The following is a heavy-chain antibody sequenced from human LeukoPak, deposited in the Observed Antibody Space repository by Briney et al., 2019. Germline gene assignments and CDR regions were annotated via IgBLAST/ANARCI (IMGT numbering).Heavy chain of an antibody. CDR1: GYTLPELS. CDR2: FEPEDAKT. D-gene: IGHD1-26*01. CDR3: AASRLGDSVSLDY. V-gene: IGHV1-24*01. J-gene: IGHJ4*02. Sequence: ASVKVSCKVSGYTLPELSIHWVRQSPGKGLEWMGGFEPEDAKTFYAQKFQGRITMTEDTSTNTGYMNLSSLRSEDTAIYYCAASRLGDSVSLDYWGQGSQVTVSS.